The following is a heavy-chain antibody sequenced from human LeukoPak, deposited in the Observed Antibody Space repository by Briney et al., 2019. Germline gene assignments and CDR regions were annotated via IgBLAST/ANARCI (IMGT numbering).Heavy chain of an antibody. D-gene: IGHD3-9*01. CDR2: LSGSGDET. J-gene: IGHJ4*02. CDR1: GFTFSSFA. Sequence: PSGGSLRLSCAASGFTFSSFAMTWVRQAPGKGLEWVSTLSGSGDETFSADSVKGRFTISRDNSRNTLYLQLNSLSAEDTAVYYCAGSILTGYPNFDYWGQGTLVTVSS. V-gene: IGHV3-23*01. CDR3: AGSILTGYPNFDY.